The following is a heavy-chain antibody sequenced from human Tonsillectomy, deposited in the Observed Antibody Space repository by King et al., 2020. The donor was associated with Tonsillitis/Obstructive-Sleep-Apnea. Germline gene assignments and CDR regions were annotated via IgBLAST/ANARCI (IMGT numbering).Heavy chain of an antibody. V-gene: IGHV4-59*01. D-gene: IGHD3-22*01. CDR1: GGSISSYY. J-gene: IGHJ4*02. CDR2: IYYSGST. Sequence: QLQESGPGLVKPSETLSLTCTVSGGSISSYYWSWLRQPPGKGLEWIGYIYYSGSTNYNPSLKSRVTISVDTSKNQFSLKLSSVTAADTAVYYCASAPRISSGYYFHFDYWGQGTLVTVSS. CDR3: ASAPRISSGYYFHFDY.